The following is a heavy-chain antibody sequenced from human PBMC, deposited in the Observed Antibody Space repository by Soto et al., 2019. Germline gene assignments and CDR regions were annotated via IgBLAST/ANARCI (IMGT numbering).Heavy chain of an antibody. D-gene: IGHD1-26*01. V-gene: IGHV4-31*03. Sequence: QVQLQESGPGLVKPSQTLSLTCTVSGGSISSGGYYWSWIRQHPGKGLEWIGYIYYSGSTYYNPSLERRLTISVDASKNQFSLKLSSVTAADTAVYYCAGIYSGSPGGTLRYWGQGTLVTVSS. CDR1: GGSISSGGYY. CDR2: IYYSGST. J-gene: IGHJ4*02. CDR3: AGIYSGSPGGTLRY.